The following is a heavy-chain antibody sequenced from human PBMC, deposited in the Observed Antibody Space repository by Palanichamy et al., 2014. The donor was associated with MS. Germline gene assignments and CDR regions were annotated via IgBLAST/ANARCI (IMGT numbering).Heavy chain of an antibody. D-gene: IGHD3-3*01. CDR3: TTGFEGSGNYNGY. CDR2: IKNKIDGGTT. V-gene: IGHV3-15*01. Sequence: EVQMVESGGGLVKPGGSLRLACAASGFTFSHAWMNWVRQAPGKGLEWVGRIKNKIDGGTTDLAAPVTGRFTISRDDSRNTLYLQMHSLKTEDTAVYFCTTGFEGSGNYNGYWGPGTLVTVSP. CDR1: GFTFSHAW. J-gene: IGHJ4*02.